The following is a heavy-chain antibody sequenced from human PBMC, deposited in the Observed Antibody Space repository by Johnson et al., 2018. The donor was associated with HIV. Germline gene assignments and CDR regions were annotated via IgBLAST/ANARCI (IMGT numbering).Heavy chain of an antibody. CDR2: ISSSGSTI. J-gene: IGHJ3*02. V-gene: IGHV3-11*01. Sequence: QVQLVESGGGVVQPGRSLRLSCAASGFTFSDYYMSWIRQAPGKGLEWVSYISSSGSTIYYADSVKGRFTISRDNSKNTLYLQMNSLRAEDTAVYYCAKDVMVIAKHDAFDIWGQGTMVTVSS. D-gene: IGHD2-21*01. CDR3: AKDVMVIAKHDAFDI. CDR1: GFTFSDYY.